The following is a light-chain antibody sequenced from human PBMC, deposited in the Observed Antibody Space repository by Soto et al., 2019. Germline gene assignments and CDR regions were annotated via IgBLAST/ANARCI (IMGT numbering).Light chain of an antibody. V-gene: IGKV3-15*01. J-gene: IGKJ1*01. CDR1: QSVSSN. CDR3: QQYINWPRT. Sequence: EIVMTQSPATLSVSPGERATLSCRASQSVSSNLAWYQQKPGQGPRLLLHGGSSRATGVPARFSGRGSGTEFTLTISSRQSEDFAVYYCQQYINWPRTFGQGTKVEIK. CDR2: GGS.